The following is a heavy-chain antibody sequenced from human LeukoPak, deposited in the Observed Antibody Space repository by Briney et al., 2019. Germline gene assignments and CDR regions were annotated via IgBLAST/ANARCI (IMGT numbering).Heavy chain of an antibody. CDR1: GFTFSSYA. J-gene: IGHJ4*02. V-gene: IGHV3-30*04. Sequence: GGSLRLSCAASGFTFSSYAMHWVRQAPGKGLEWVAVISYDGSNKYYADSVKGRFTISRDNSKNTLYLQMNSLRAEDTAVYYYARALTPQKYCSSTSCWSGVCDYWGQGTLVTVSS. CDR2: ISYDGSNK. D-gene: IGHD2-2*01. CDR3: ARALTPQKYCSSTSCWSGVCDY.